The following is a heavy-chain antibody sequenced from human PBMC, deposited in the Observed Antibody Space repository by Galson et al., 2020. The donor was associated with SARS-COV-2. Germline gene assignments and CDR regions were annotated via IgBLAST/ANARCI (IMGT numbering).Heavy chain of an antibody. CDR1: GFTFSSYW. CDR2: IYSEGSRT. CDR3: ARGDMGNDYFDY. V-gene: IGHV3-74*01. D-gene: IGHD7-27*01. J-gene: IGHJ4*02. Sequence: ALHWGSLRLSCAASGFTFSSYWMHWVRQAPGKGLVWVSRIYSEGSRTSYADSVKGRFTISGDNAKNTLYLQMNSLRAEDTAVYYCARGDMGNDYFDYWGQGTLVTVSS.